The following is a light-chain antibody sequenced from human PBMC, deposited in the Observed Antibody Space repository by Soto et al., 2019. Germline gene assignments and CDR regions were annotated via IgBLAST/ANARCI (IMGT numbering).Light chain of an antibody. CDR3: KQSRSFPLT. CDR2: AAS. V-gene: IGKV1-12*01. CDR1: QDLDRW. Sequence: DIQMTQSRSSLSASVGDRVTITCRASQDLDRWLAWYQQKPGEDPKVLIFAASSLQSGLPSRFSGGGSGTDFSLTICSLQPEDFATYYCKQSRSFPLTFGGGTKVDIK. J-gene: IGKJ4*01.